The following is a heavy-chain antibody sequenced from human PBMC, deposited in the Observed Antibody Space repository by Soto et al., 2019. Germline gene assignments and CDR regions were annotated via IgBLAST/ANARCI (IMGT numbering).Heavy chain of an antibody. CDR3: AHCTLHDYRDYDPGTSHVFDS. CDR2: IYGDNDK. Sequence: QITLKESGPSPVKPTQTLTVTCTFSGFSLSNSGVGVAWIRQPPGKALEWLALIYGDNDKRYSPSLKTRLTITNDTSKVQVVLTMTDMDPVDTATYDCAHCTLHDYRDYDPGTSHVFDSWGQGTLVTVSS. J-gene: IGHJ4*02. V-gene: IGHV2-5*02. CDR1: GFSLSNSGVG. D-gene: IGHD4-17*01.